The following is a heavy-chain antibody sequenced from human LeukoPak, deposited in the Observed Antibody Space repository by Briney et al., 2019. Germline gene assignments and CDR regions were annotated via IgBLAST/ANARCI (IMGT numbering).Heavy chain of an antibody. V-gene: IGHV4-59*01. J-gene: IGHJ4*02. CDR2: IYYSGST. Sequence: PSETLSLTCTVSGGSISSYYWSWIRQPPGKGLEWIGYIYYSGSTNYNPSLKSRVTISVDTSKNQFSLKLSSVTAADTAVYYCARDEVGATSEWGQGTLVTVSS. CDR3: ARDEVGATSE. D-gene: IGHD1-26*01. CDR1: GGSISSYY.